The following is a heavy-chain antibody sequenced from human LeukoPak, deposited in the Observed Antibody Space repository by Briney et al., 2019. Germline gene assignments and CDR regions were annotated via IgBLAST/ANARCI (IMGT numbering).Heavy chain of an antibody. V-gene: IGHV3-9*01. CDR1: GFTFDDCA. D-gene: IGHD6-13*01. Sequence: GRSLRLSCAASGFTFDDCAMHWVRQAPGKGLEWVSGISWNSGSIGYADSVKGRFTISRDNAKNSLYLQMNSLRAEDTALYYCAKDGGWEAAAGIGYWGQGTLVTVSS. CDR2: ISWNSGSI. CDR3: AKDGGWEAAAGIGY. J-gene: IGHJ4*02.